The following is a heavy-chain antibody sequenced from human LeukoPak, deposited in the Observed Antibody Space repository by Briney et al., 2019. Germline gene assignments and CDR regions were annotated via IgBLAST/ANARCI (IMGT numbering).Heavy chain of an antibody. D-gene: IGHD1-26*01. V-gene: IGHV1-18*01. CDR1: GFTFSSYV. CDR3: ARGGALTSFDS. J-gene: IGHJ4*02. Sequence: ASAKVSCKASGFTFSSYVSWVRQAPGQGLEWMGWISAYNGKTNYAQKFQGRVTMTTDTSTSTAYMDLRSLRSDDTAVYYCARGGALTSFDSWGQGTLITVSS. CDR2: ISAYNGKT.